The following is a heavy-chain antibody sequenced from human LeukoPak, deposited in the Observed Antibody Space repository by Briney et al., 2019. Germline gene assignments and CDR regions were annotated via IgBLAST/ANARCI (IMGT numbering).Heavy chain of an antibody. CDR1: GYTFTGYY. Sequence: ASVKVSCKASGYTFTGYYMHWVRQAPGQGLEWMGWINPNSGGTNYAQKFQGRVTMTRDTSISTAYMELSRLRSDDTAVYYCARVVVVVPAAIRTDVAPYFDYWGQGTLVTVSS. J-gene: IGHJ4*02. D-gene: IGHD2-2*01. V-gene: IGHV1-2*02. CDR3: ARVVVVVPAAIRTDVAPYFDY. CDR2: INPNSGGT.